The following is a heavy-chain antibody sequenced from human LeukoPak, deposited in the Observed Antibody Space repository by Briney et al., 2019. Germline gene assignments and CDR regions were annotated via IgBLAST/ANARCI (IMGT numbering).Heavy chain of an antibody. D-gene: IGHD1-26*01. CDR1: GYTLTELS. CDR3: ARAQVGEGNP. J-gene: IGHJ5*02. CDR2: LNPNSGGT. Sequence: GASVKVSCKVSGYTLTELSMHWVRQAPGQGLEWMGWLNPNSGGTNYAQKFQGRVTMTRDTSISTAYMELSRLRSDDTAVYYCARAQVGEGNPWGQGTLVTVSS. V-gene: IGHV1-2*02.